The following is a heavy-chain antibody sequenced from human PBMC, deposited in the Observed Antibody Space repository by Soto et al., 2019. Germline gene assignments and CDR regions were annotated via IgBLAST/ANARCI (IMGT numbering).Heavy chain of an antibody. CDR2: ISAYNGNT. J-gene: IGHJ4*01. V-gene: IGHV1-18*01. Sequence: QVQLVQSGAEVKKPGDSVKVSCKASGYTFTSYGISWVRQAPGQGLEWMGWISAYNGNTNYAQKLQGRVTMTTDTCTNTDYMELRSLRDDDTAVYYCVVGAQPYAFDYWGHGTLVTVSS. CDR1: GYTFTSYG. D-gene: IGHD2-15*01. CDR3: VVGAQPYAFDY.